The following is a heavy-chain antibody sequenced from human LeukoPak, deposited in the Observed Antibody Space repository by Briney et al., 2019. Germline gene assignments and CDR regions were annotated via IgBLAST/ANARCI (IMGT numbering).Heavy chain of an antibody. CDR1: GYTLTELS. J-gene: IGHJ4*02. CDR3: ARGTEALRYFDWLSPFDY. Sequence: GASVKVSCKVSGYTLTELSMHWVRQAPGKGLEWMGGFDPEDGETIYAQKLQGRVTMTTDTSTSTAYMELRSLRSDDTAVYYCARGTEALRYFDWLSPFDYWGQGTLVTVSS. CDR2: FDPEDGET. D-gene: IGHD3-9*01. V-gene: IGHV1-24*01.